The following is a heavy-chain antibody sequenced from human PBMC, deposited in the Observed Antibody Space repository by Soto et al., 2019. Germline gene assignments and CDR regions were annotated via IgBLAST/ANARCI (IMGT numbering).Heavy chain of an antibody. CDR1: GLTFSSYA. CDR3: AKDKGITAQKYYFEY. D-gene: IGHD6-13*01. J-gene: IGHJ4*02. Sequence: GGSLRLSCAASGLTFSSYAMSWVRQAPGKGLEWVSAISGSGGSTYYADSVKGRFTISRDNSRNTLYLQMNSLTAEDTALYYCAKDKGITAQKYYFEYWGQGTLVTVSS. CDR2: ISGSGGST. V-gene: IGHV3-23*01.